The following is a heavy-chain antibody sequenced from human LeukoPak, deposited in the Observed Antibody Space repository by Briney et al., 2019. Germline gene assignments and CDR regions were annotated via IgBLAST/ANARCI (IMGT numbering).Heavy chain of an antibody. CDR1: GFTFSSYE. V-gene: IGHV3-48*03. J-gene: IGHJ4*02. CDR2: ISSSGSTI. D-gene: IGHD1-26*01. Sequence: GGSLRLSCAASGFTFSSYEMNWVRQAPGKGLEWVSYISSSGSTIYYADSVKGRFTISRDNAKNSLYLQMNSLRAEDTAVYYCARGSIVGATNPFDYWGQGTLVTVSS. CDR3: ARGSIVGATNPFDY.